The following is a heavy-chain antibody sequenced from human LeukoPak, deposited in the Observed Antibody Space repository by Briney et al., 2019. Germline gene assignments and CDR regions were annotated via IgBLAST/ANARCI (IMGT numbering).Heavy chain of an antibody. CDR1: GFTFSTYA. V-gene: IGHV3-23*01. Sequence: GGSLRLSCAASGFTFSTYAMTWVRQAPGKGLEWVSGINSNGDEIYYADSVRGRFTISRDNSNNALYPQMDSLRAEDTAVYYCANWIGSSSRDYWGQGTLVTVSS. D-gene: IGHD6-6*01. CDR2: INSNGDEI. J-gene: IGHJ4*02. CDR3: ANWIGSSSRDY.